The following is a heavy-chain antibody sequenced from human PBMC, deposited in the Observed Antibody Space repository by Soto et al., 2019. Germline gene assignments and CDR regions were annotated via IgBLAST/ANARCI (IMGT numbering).Heavy chain of an antibody. V-gene: IGHV1-3*01. CDR2: INAGNGNT. CDR3: ARGKEGYYYMDV. J-gene: IGHJ6*03. CDR1: GYTFTSYA. Sequence: ASVKVSCKASGYTFTSYAMHWVRQAPGQRLEWMGWINAGNGNTKYSQKFQGRVTITRDTSASTAYMELSSLRSEDTAVYYCARGKEGYYYMDVWGKGTTVTVSS. D-gene: IGHD3-10*01.